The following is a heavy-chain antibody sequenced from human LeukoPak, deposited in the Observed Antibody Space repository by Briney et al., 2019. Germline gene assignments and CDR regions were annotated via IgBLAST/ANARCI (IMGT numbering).Heavy chain of an antibody. Sequence: GESLKISCTASGFTFSSYWMSWVRQAPGKGPEWVANIKEDGSKKYYVDSVKGRFTISRDNAKNSLYLQMSSLRAEDTAVYYCARVGYYYDSSAYRPFDFWGQGTLVTVSS. CDR1: GFTFSSYW. CDR3: ARVGYYYDSSAYRPFDF. D-gene: IGHD3-22*01. J-gene: IGHJ4*02. V-gene: IGHV3-7*01. CDR2: IKEDGSKK.